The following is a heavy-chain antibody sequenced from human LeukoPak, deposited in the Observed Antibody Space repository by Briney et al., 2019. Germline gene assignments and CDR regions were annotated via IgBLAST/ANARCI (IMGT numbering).Heavy chain of an antibody. Sequence: SETPSLTCAVYGGPFSGYYWSWIRQPPGKGLEWIGYIYHSGSTYYNPSLKSRVTISVDRSKNQFSLKLSSVTAADTAVYYCARESIFGVVTVFDYWGQGTLVTVSS. J-gene: IGHJ4*02. CDR2: IYHSGST. V-gene: IGHV4-34*01. CDR3: ARESIFGVVTVFDY. D-gene: IGHD3-3*01. CDR1: GGPFSGYY.